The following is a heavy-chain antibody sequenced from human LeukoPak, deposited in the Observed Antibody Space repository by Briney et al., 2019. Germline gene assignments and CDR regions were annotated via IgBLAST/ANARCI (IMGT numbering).Heavy chain of an antibody. CDR3: ARQSSRTFDI. CDR2: IYYSGST. Sequence: PSETRSLTCTVSGGSISSYYWSWIRQPPGEGLEWIGYIYYSGSTNYNPSLKSRVTISVDTSKNQFSLKLSSVTAADTAVYYCARQSSRTFDIWGQGTMVTVSS. V-gene: IGHV4-59*01. CDR1: GGSISSYY. J-gene: IGHJ3*02.